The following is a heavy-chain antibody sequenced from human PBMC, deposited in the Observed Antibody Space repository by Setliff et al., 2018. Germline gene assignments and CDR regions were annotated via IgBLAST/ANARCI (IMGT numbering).Heavy chain of an antibody. J-gene: IGHJ3*01. D-gene: IGHD6-19*01. Sequence: PGGSLRLSCAASGFTFDDYAMHWVRQAPGKGLEWVSLISWDGGSTYYAGSVKGRFTISRENAKNSLYLQMNSLRAGDTAVYYCAREAGAVTVAGTGAFDLWGQGTMVTVSS. V-gene: IGHV3-43D*04. CDR1: GFTFDDYA. CDR2: ISWDGGST. CDR3: AREAGAVTVAGTGAFDL.